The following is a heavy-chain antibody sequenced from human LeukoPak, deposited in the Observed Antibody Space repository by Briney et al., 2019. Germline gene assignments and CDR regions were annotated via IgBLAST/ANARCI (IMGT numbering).Heavy chain of an antibody. D-gene: IGHD3-22*01. V-gene: IGHV3-30*18. CDR1: GFTFSTYG. J-gene: IGHJ3*02. Sequence: PGRSLRLSCAASGFTFSTYGMSWVRQAPGKGLEWVAVISYVGGNKYYADSVKGRFAISRDNSKNTLYLQMNRLRAEDTAVYYCAKGGSWLLLRGDAFDIWGQGTMVTVPS. CDR3: AKGGSWLLLRGDAFDI. CDR2: ISYVGGNK.